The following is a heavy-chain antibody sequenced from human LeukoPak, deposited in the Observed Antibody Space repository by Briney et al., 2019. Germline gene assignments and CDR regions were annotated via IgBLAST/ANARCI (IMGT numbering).Heavy chain of an antibody. V-gene: IGHV4-34*01. D-gene: IGHD3-10*01. CDR1: GGSFSGYY. CDR2: INHSGST. CDR3: ARGPTSKGYYGSGSRRWFDP. J-gene: IGHJ5*02. Sequence: PSETLSLTCAVYGGSFSGYYWSWIRQPPGKGLEWIGEINHSGSTNYNPSPKSRVTISVDTSKNQFSLKLSSVTAADTAVYYCARGPTSKGYYGSGSRRWFDPWGQGTPVTVSS.